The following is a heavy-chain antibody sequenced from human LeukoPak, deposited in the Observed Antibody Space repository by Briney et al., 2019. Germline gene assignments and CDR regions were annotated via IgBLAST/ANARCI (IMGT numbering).Heavy chain of an antibody. CDR1: GGSISSGGYY. V-gene: IGHV4-31*03. D-gene: IGHD4-23*01. Sequence: SETLSLTCTVSGGSISSGGYYWSWIRQHPGTGLGWIGYIYYSGSTYYNPSLKSRVTISVDTSKNQFSLKLSSVTAADTAVYYCARGPADYGGLYNWFDPWGQGTLVTVSS. J-gene: IGHJ5*02. CDR2: IYYSGST. CDR3: ARGPADYGGLYNWFDP.